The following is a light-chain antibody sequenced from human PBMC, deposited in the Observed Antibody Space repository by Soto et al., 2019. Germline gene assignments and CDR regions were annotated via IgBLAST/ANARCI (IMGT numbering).Light chain of an antibody. V-gene: IGKV1-5*01. J-gene: IGKJ1*01. CDR2: DAS. CDR1: QTIRRW. Sequence: DIEMTQSPSTLSASVGDRVTITCRASQTIRRWLAWYQQMPGKAPKVLIYDASTLESGVPARFSGSGSETEFTLTISSLQTEESATYDCQHYNSDPRTFGQGTKVEIK. CDR3: QHYNSDPRT.